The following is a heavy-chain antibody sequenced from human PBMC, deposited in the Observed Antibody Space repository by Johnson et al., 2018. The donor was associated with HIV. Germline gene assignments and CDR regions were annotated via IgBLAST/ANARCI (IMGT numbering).Heavy chain of an antibody. Sequence: VQLVESGGGVVRPGGSLRLSCAASGFTFDDYAMSWVRQAPGKGLEWVSCISGGGGSTYYADSVKGRFTISRDNSKNTLYLQMNSLRAEDTAVYYCAKDYGDYGFVRDAFDIWGQGTMVTVSS. CDR3: AKDYGDYGFVRDAFDI. CDR1: GFTFDDYA. D-gene: IGHD4-17*01. CDR2: ISGGGGST. J-gene: IGHJ3*02. V-gene: IGHV3-23*04.